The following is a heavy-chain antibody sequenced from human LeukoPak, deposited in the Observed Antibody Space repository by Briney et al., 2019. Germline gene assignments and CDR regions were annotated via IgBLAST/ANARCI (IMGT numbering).Heavy chain of an antibody. D-gene: IGHD5-12*01. J-gene: IGHJ6*03. CDR3: ARAYSGYDYYYYFYMDV. V-gene: IGHV1-8*01. Sequence: ASVKVSCKASGYTFTSYDINWVRQATGQGLEWMGWMNPNSGNTGYAQKFQGRVTMTRNTSISTAYMELSSLRSEDTAVYYCARAYSGYDYYYYFYMDVWGKGTTVTVSS. CDR2: MNPNSGNT. CDR1: GYTFTSYD.